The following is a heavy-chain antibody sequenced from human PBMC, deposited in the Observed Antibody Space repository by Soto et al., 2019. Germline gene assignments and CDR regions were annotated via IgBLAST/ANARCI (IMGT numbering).Heavy chain of an antibody. CDR3: AREVVSGGCSGGSCYPYYYYYGMDV. Sequence: SETLSLTCTVSGGSISSGGYYWSWIRQHPGKGLEWIGYIYYSGSTYYNPSLKSRVTISVDTSKNQFSLKLSSVTAADTAVYYCAREVVSGGCSGGSCYPYYYYYGMDVWGQGTTVTVSS. CDR1: GGSISSGGYY. CDR2: IYYSGST. J-gene: IGHJ6*02. V-gene: IGHV4-31*03. D-gene: IGHD2-15*01.